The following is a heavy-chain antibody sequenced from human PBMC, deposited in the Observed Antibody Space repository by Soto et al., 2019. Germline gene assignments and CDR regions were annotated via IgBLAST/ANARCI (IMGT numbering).Heavy chain of an antibody. J-gene: IGHJ4*02. CDR2: IVPIFGTA. Sequence: QVQLVQSGTEVKKPGSSVNVSCKTSGGTFRSYAISWVRQAPGQGLEWMGVIVPIFGTANYAQKFQGRVTITADEATSTAYLELSSLRSEDTAVYYCARERSSGWYGGVFDYWGQGTLVTVSS. V-gene: IGHV1-69*01. CDR3: ARERSSGWYGGVFDY. D-gene: IGHD6-19*01. CDR1: GGTFRSYA.